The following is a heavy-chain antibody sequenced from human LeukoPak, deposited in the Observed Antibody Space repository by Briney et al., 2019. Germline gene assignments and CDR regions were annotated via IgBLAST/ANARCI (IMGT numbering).Heavy chain of an antibody. J-gene: IGHJ6*02. CDR3: ARETEWLSTPSSYYGMDV. Sequence: GGSLRLSCAASGFTFSSYGMHWVRQAPGKGLEWVAVIWYDGSNKYYADSVKGRFTISRDNSKNTLYLQMNSLRAEDTAVYYCARETEWLSTPSSYYGMDVWGQGTTVTVSS. CDR1: GFTFSSYG. V-gene: IGHV3-33*01. CDR2: IWYDGSNK. D-gene: IGHD3-3*01.